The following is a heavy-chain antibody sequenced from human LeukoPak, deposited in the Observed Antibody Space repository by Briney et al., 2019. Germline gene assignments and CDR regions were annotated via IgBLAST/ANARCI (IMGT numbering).Heavy chain of an antibody. CDR1: GYTFTGYY. CDR2: INPNSGGT. V-gene: IGHV1-2*02. J-gene: IGHJ6*02. CDR3: ARYFVAVPAARSPPYYYGMDV. D-gene: IGHD2-2*01. Sequence: ASVKVSCKASGYTFTGYYMHWVRQAPGQGLEWMGWINPNSGGTNYAQKFQGRVTMTRDTSISTAYMELSRLRSDDTAVYYCARYFVAVPAARSPPYYYGMDVWGQGTTVTVSS.